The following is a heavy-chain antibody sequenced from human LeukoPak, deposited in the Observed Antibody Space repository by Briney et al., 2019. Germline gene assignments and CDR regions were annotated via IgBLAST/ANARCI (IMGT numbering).Heavy chain of an antibody. Sequence: SGGSLRLSCAVSGITLSNYGMSWVRQAPGKGLEWGAGISDGGGSRNYADSVKGRFTISRDNPKNTLYLQMNSLRGEDTAVYYCAKDRENVLLWFGESTVFDYWGQGTLVTVSS. CDR1: GITLSNYG. CDR2: ISDGGGSR. V-gene: IGHV3-23*01. J-gene: IGHJ4*02. CDR3: AKDRENVLLWFGESTVFDY. D-gene: IGHD3-10*01.